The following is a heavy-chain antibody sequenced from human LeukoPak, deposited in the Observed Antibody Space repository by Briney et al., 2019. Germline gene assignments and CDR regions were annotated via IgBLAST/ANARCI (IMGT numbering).Heavy chain of an antibody. CDR3: ARKDGNSGYVSSGYFDY. CDR1: GFTFSDYY. D-gene: IGHD5-12*01. V-gene: IGHV3-11*01. J-gene: IGHJ4*02. CDR2: ISSSGSTV. Sequence: PGGSLRLSCAASGFTFSDYYMSWIRQAPGKGLGWVSYISSSGSTVYYADSAKGRFTISRDNAKNSLYLQMNSLRAEDTAVYYCARKDGNSGYVSSGYFDYWGQGTLVTVSS.